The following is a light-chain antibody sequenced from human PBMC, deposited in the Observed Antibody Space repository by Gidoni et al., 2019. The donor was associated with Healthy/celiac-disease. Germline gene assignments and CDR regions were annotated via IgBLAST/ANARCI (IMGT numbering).Light chain of an antibody. J-gene: IGKJ4*02. CDR3: QQRSNWPPR. CDR2: DAS. V-gene: IGKV3-11*01. Sequence: EIVLTHSPATLSMSPGDRATLHCSASQSVSSYLAWYQHKPGQAPRLLIDDASNRATGIPARFSGSGSGTDFTLTISRLEPEDFAVYYCQQRSNWPPRFGGGTKVEIK. CDR1: QSVSSY.